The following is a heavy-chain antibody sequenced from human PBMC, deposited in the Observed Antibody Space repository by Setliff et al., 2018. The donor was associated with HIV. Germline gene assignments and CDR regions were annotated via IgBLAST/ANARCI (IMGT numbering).Heavy chain of an antibody. CDR2: ISWNSGGI. V-gene: IGHV3-9*01. Sequence: GGSLRLSCAASRFTFDAYAMHWVRQAPGKGLEWVSGISWNSGGILYAASVKGRFTISRDDSKNTAYLQMNSLKTEDTAVYYCTRHLVTAIQGSYYMDVWGKGTTVTVSS. CDR1: RFTFDAYA. J-gene: IGHJ6*03. D-gene: IGHD2-21*02. CDR3: TRHLVTAIQGSYYMDV.